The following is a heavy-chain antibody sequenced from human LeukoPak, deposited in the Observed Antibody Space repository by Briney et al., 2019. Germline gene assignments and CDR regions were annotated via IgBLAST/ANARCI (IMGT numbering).Heavy chain of an antibody. CDR3: ARDIVVVVAAIYYFDY. V-gene: IGHV3-11*01. CDR2: ISSSGSTI. J-gene: IGHJ4*02. CDR1: GFTFSDYY. Sequence: GGSLRLSCAASGFTFSDYYMSWIRQAPGKGLEWVSYISSSGSTIYYADSVKGRFTISRDNAKNSLYLQMNSLRAEDTAVYYCARDIVVVVAAIYYFDYWGQGTLVTVSS. D-gene: IGHD2-15*01.